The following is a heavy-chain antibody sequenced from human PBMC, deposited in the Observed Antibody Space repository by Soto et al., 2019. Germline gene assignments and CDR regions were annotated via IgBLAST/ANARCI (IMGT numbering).Heavy chain of an antibody. J-gene: IGHJ4*02. CDR2: INTGNGNT. D-gene: IGHD1-1*01. CDR3: ARNEGPGGTRPALL. Sequence: GASVKVSCKASGSSFTYFPIHWVRQAPGQGLEWMGWINTGNGNTKYLQRLQRRVTITRDTSADTVYMELTSLASQDTAVYYCARNEGPGGTRPALLWGQGTVVTVSS. V-gene: IGHV1-3*04. CDR1: GSSFTYFP.